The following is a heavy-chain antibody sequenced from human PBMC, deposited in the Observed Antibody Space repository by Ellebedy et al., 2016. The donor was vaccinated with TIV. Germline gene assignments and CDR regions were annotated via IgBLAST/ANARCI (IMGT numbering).Heavy chain of an antibody. CDR3: AKDPDGVYGDTSAY. CDR1: GFTVRSKY. Sequence: GESLKISCAVSGFTVRSKYMNWVRQAPGKGLEWVSLIYSVGDTYYADSVKGRFTVSRDNSQNTLYLQMTSLRVDDTAVYYCAKDPDGVYGDTSAYWGRGTLVTVSS. D-gene: IGHD4-17*01. V-gene: IGHV3-53*01. CDR2: IYSVGDT. J-gene: IGHJ4*02.